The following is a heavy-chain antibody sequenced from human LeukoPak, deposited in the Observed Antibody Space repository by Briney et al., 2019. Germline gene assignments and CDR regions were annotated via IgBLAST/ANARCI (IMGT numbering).Heavy chain of an antibody. J-gene: IGHJ4*02. CDR3: AKGGDTRMVTDY. CDR2: ISGSGGST. D-gene: IGHD5-18*01. Sequence: GGSLRLSCAASGFTFISYAMSWVRQTPGKGLEWVSGISGSGGSTYYADSVKGGFTISRDNSKNTLYLQMNSLRAEDTAVYCCAKGGDTRMVTDYWGQGTMVTVSS. V-gene: IGHV3-23*01. CDR1: GFTFISYA.